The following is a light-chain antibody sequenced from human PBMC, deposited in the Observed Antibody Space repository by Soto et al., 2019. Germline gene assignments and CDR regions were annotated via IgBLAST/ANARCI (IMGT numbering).Light chain of an antibody. CDR1: QSLLHSNGYNY. J-gene: IGKJ4*01. CDR3: MQRIEFPLT. Sequence: DIVMTQSPLSLPVTPGEPASISCRSSQSLLHSNGYNYLDWYLQKPGQSPQLLIYLGSNRASGVPDRFSGSGSGTDFTLEISRVEGEDVGVYYCMQRIEFPLTFGGGTKVDIK. V-gene: IGKV2-28*01. CDR2: LGS.